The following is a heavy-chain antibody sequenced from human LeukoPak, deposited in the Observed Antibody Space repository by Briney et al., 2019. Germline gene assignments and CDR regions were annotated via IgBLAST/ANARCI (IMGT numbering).Heavy chain of an antibody. V-gene: IGHV4-39*01. CDR2: IYYSGST. J-gene: IGHJ5*02. Sequence: PSETLSLTCTVSGGSISSSSYYWGWIRQPPGKGLEWIGSIYYSGSTYYNPSLKSRVTISVGTSKNQFSLKLSSVTAADTAVYYCARARGEYCSSTSCYNWFDPWGQGTLVTVSS. D-gene: IGHD2-2*01. CDR3: ARARGEYCSSTSCYNWFDP. CDR1: GGSISSSSYY.